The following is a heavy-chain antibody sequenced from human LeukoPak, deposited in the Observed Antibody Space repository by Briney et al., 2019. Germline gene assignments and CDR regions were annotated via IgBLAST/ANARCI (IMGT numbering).Heavy chain of an antibody. D-gene: IGHD3-10*01. CDR3: AKRGPTAYYFDS. J-gene: IGHJ4*02. V-gene: IGHV3-23*01. CDR2: ISASGGST. CDR1: GFAFSSYA. Sequence: GGSLRLSCAASGFAFSSYAMSWVRQAAGKGLEWVSAISASGGSTYYADSVKGRFTISRDNSKNTLYLQMNSLRAEDTAVYYCAKRGPTAYYFDSWGQGTLVTVSS.